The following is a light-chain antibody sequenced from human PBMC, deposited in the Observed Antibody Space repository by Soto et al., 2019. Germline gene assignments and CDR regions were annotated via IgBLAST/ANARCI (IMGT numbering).Light chain of an antibody. CDR2: DAS. CDR1: QDITKY. J-gene: IGKJ2*01. Sequence: DLQMTQSPSSLSASVGDRVTITCRASQDITKYLNWYQQKPGKAPKLLIYDASNLETGVPSRFSGSGSGTDFTFTISSLQAEDIATYYCQQFDNLPTFGQGTKVEIK. V-gene: IGKV1-33*01. CDR3: QQFDNLPT.